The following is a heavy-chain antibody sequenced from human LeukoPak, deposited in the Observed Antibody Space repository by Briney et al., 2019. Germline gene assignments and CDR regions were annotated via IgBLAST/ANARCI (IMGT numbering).Heavy chain of an antibody. D-gene: IGHD2-21*02. CDR3: ARDHSHGGDEFDY. CDR2: ISAYNGNT. Sequence: EGMVWISAYNGNTNYAQKLQGRVTMTTDTSTSTAYMELRSLRSDDTAVYYCARDHSHGGDEFDYWGQGTLVTVSS. J-gene: IGHJ4*02. V-gene: IGHV1-18*01.